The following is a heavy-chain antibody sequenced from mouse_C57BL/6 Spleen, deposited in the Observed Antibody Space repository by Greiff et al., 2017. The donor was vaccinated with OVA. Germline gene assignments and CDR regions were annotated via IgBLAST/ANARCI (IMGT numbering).Heavy chain of an antibody. D-gene: IGHD2-5*01. J-gene: IGHJ2*01. CDR3: ARRYYSNFYYFDY. CDR2: INPNNGGT. V-gene: IGHV1-26*01. Sequence: EVQLQQSGPELVKPGASVKISCKASGYTFTDYYMNWVKQSHGKSLEWIGDINPNNGGTSYNQKFKGKATLTVDKSSSTAYMELRSLTSEDSAVYYCARRYYSNFYYFDYWGQGTTRTVSS. CDR1: GYTFTDYY.